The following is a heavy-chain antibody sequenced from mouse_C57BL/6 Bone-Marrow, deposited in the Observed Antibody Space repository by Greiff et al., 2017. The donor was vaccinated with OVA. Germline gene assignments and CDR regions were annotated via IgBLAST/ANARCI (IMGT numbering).Heavy chain of an antibody. D-gene: IGHD3-2*01. CDR2: IDPENGDT. CDR1: VFNIKDDY. V-gene: IGHV14-4*01. Sequence: VQLQQSGAELVRPGASVKLSCTASVFNIKDDYMHWVKQRPEQGLEWIGWIDPENGDTEYASKFQGKATITADTSSNTAYLQLSSLTSEDTAVYYCTTDSFYFDYWGQGTTLTVSS. CDR3: TTDSFYFDY. J-gene: IGHJ2*01.